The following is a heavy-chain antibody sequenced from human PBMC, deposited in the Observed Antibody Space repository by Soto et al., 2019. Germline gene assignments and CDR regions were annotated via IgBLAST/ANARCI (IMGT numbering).Heavy chain of an antibody. D-gene: IGHD3-22*01. CDR1: GGTFSSYA. CDR3: ARALSKHYYDSSGYFQPYYYGMDV. CDR2: IIPIFGTA. J-gene: IGHJ6*02. V-gene: IGHV1-69*13. Sequence: VKVSCKASGGTFSSYAISWVRQAPGQGLEWMGGIIPIFGTANYAQKFQGRVTITADESTSTAYMELSSLRSEDTAVYYCARALSKHYYDSSGYFQPYYYGMDVWGQGTTVTVSS.